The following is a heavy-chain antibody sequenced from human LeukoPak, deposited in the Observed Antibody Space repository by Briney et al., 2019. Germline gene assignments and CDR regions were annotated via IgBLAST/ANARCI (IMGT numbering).Heavy chain of an antibody. D-gene: IGHD7-27*01. CDR2: ISSSSSYI. J-gene: IGHJ6*03. CDR1: GFTFSSYS. CDR3: ARAGDWDYYYMDV. V-gene: IGHV3-21*01. Sequence: GGSLRLSCAASGFTFSSYSMNWVRQAPGKGLEWVSSISSSSSYIYYADSVKGRFTISRDNAKNSLYLQMNSLRAEDTAVYYCARAGDWDYYYMDVWGKGTTVTVSS.